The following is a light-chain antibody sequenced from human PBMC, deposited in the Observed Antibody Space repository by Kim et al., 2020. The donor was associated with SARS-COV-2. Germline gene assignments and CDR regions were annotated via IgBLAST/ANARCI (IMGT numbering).Light chain of an antibody. CDR3: SSFTSISTLV. CDR1: SSDVGSYNY. Sequence: GQSITISCTGTSSDVGSYNYVSWYQQHPGKAPKLMIYDVSSRPSGVSNRFSGSKSVNTASLTISGLQAEDEAAYYCSSFTSISTLVFGGGTQLTVL. J-gene: IGLJ2*01. CDR2: DVS. V-gene: IGLV2-14*03.